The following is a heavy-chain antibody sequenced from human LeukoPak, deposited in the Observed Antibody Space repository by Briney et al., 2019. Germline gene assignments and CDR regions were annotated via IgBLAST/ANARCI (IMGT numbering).Heavy chain of an antibody. Sequence: SETLSLTCTVSGGSISSYYWSWIRQPAGKGLERIGRIYTSGSTNYNPSLKSRVTMSVDTSKNQFSLKLSSVTAADTAVYYCARVSSRGRYCSGGSCLGDWFDPWGQGTLVTVSS. CDR2: IYTSGST. V-gene: IGHV4-4*07. J-gene: IGHJ5*02. D-gene: IGHD2-15*01. CDR1: GGSISSYY. CDR3: ARVSSRGRYCSGGSCLGDWFDP.